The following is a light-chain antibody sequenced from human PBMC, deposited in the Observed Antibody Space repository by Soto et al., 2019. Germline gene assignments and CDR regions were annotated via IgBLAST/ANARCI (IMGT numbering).Light chain of an antibody. Sequence: DVVMTQSPLSLPVSLGQPASISCRSSQSLIHSDGDTYLNWFQQRPGQSPRRLIYKVSDRDSGVPDRFSGSGSGTDCSLKISRGESEDVGVYYCLQGTHWPWTFGQGTEVEIK. CDR2: KVS. CDR1: QSLIHSDGDTY. J-gene: IGKJ1*01. CDR3: LQGTHWPWT. V-gene: IGKV2-30*02.